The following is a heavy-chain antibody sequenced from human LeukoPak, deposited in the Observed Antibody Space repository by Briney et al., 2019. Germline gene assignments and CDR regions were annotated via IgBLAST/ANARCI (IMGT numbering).Heavy chain of an antibody. CDR1: GYTFTSYG. J-gene: IGHJ6*03. CDR3: ARLPYYYGSGSYLYYYMDV. Sequence: ASVKVSCKASGYTFTSYGISWVRQAPGQGREGMGWLSAYNGNTNYAQKLEGRVTMTTDTSTSTAYMELRSLRSDDTAVYYCARLPYYYGSGSYLYYYMDVWGKGTTVTISS. D-gene: IGHD3-10*01. V-gene: IGHV1-18*01. CDR2: LSAYNGNT.